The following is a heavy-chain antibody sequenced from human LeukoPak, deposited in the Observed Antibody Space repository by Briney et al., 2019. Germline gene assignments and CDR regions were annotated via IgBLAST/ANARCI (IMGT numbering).Heavy chain of an antibody. D-gene: IGHD1-26*01. CDR3: ARSIRVGASVWYYFDY. CDR1: GFTFSSYA. J-gene: IGHJ4*02. Sequence: GRSLRLSCAASGFTFSSYAMHWVRQAPGKGLEWVAVISYDGSNKYYADSVKGRFTISRGNSKNTLYLQMNSLRAEDTAVYYCARSIRVGASVWYYFDYWGQGTLVTVSS. CDR2: ISYDGSNK. V-gene: IGHV3-30-3*01.